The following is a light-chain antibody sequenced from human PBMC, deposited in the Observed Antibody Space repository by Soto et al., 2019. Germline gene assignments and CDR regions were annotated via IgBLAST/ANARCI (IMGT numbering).Light chain of an antibody. CDR1: QSISSW. CDR3: QQYNSYPST. J-gene: IGKJ1*01. Sequence: DVQMTQSPSTLSASVGDRVTITCRASQSISSWLAWYQQKPGKAPKLLIYDASSLESGVPSRFSGSGSGTEFTLTITSMQPDDFATYYCQQYNSYPSTFGQGTMVDIK. V-gene: IGKV1-5*01. CDR2: DAS.